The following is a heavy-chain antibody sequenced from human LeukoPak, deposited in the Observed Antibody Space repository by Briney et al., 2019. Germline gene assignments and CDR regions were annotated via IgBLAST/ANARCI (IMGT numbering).Heavy chain of an antibody. Sequence: SETLSLTCTVSGGSISSGSYYWSWIRQPAGKGLEWIGRIYTSGSTNYNPSLKSRVTISVDTSKNQFSLMLSSVTAADTAVYYCARAYSSTYYYYYYYMDVWGKGTTVTVSS. CDR3: ARAYSSTYYYYYYYMDV. J-gene: IGHJ6*03. D-gene: IGHD6-13*01. CDR2: IYTSGST. CDR1: GGSISSGSYY. V-gene: IGHV4-61*02.